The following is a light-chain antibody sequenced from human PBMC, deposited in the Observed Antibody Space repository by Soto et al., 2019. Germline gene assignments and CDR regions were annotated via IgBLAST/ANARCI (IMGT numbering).Light chain of an antibody. J-gene: IGLJ1*01. CDR3: SSYTSISSLGV. Sequence: QSVLTQPAPVSGSPGQSITISCTGTGSDVGSYKYVSWYQQHPGKAPKLIIFEVSNRPSGVSDRFSGSKSGNTASLTISGLQAEDEADYYCSSYTSISSLGVFGTGTKVTVL. V-gene: IGLV2-14*01. CDR2: EVS. CDR1: GSDVGSYKY.